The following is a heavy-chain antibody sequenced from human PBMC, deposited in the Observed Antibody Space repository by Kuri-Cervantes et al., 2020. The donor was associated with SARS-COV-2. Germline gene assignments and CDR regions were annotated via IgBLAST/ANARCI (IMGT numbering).Heavy chain of an antibody. Sequence: ASVKVSCKASGGTFSSYAISWVRQAPGQGLEWMGWINPNSGGTNYAQKFQGWVTMTRDTSISTAYMELSRLRSDDTAVYYCARAGGFASFDYWGQGTLVTVDS. V-gene: IGHV1-2*04. J-gene: IGHJ4*02. CDR1: GGTFSSYA. CDR2: INPNSGGT. CDR3: ARAGGFASFDY. D-gene: IGHD1-26*01.